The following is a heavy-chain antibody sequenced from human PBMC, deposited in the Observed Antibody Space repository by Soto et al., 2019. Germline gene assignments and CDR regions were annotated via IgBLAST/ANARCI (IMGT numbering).Heavy chain of an antibody. CDR2: ISYDGTNK. Sequence: QVQLVESGGGEVQPGRSLTISCAASGFTFSTYGMHWVRQTPGKGLEWVAGISYDGTNKFYSDSVKGRFTISRDNFKNTRTLQMNSLRADDTAVYSCAKDLQSYGDYDYYCYGMDVWGLGTRVTVSS. J-gene: IGHJ6*02. CDR3: AKDLQSYGDYDYYCYGMDV. V-gene: IGHV3-30*18. CDR1: GFTFSTYG. D-gene: IGHD4-17*01.